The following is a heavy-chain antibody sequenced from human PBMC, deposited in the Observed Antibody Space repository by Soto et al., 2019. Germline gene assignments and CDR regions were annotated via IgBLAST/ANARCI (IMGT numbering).Heavy chain of an antibody. V-gene: IGHV1-18*01. CDR3: ARFKLWDYISTRDRYYFDY. D-gene: IGHD3-16*01. J-gene: IGHJ4*02. CDR2: ISAYNGNT. CDR1: GYTFTSYG. Sequence: QVQLVQSGAEVKKPGASVKVSCKASGYTFTSYGISWVRQAPGQGLEWMGWISAYNGNTNYAQKLQGRVTMTTDTSMSTAYMELRSLRSDDTTVYYCARFKLWDYISTRDRYYFDYWGQGTLVTVSS.